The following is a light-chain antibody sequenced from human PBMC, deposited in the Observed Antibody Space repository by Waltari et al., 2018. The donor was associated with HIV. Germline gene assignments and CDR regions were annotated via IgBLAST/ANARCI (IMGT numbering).Light chain of an antibody. J-gene: IGKJ2*03. V-gene: IGKV1-9*01. CDR1: QGISSY. CDR2: AAS. Sequence: IPMTQSPPLLSASAGDRITITCRASQGISSYLTWYQQQPGIAPQLLIYAASTLQSGVPSRFSGSSSGTEFTLTISSLQPEDFGTYFCQQLYTYPYSFGQGTKLEI. CDR3: QQLYTYPYS.